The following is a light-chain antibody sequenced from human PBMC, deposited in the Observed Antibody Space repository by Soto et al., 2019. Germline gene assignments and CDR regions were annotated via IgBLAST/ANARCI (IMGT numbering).Light chain of an antibody. J-gene: IGKJ1*01. Sequence: EIVMTQSPATLSVSPGERATLSCRASQSVSGNLAWYQQRPGQAPRLLIYGTSNRATGIPARFSGGGFGTEFTLSINSLQSEDFAVYYCQQYNNWPRTFGQGTKVDIK. CDR3: QQYNNWPRT. CDR2: GTS. V-gene: IGKV3D-15*01. CDR1: QSVSGN.